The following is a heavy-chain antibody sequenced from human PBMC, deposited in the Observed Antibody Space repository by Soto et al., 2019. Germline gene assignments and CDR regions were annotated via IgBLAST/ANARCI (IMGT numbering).Heavy chain of an antibody. Sequence: GGSLRLSRTDSVFSFSSYIMSWVSQSPEKGLELVSAITARGDRTFDADSVEGRFTISRDNSKNTHYLQMTSLSAEDTAIYYCATMNGYFEYWGQGTPVTVSS. CDR2: ITARGDRT. J-gene: IGHJ4*02. D-gene: IGHD3-22*01. CDR1: VFSFSSYI. V-gene: IGHV3-23*01. CDR3: ATMNGYFEY.